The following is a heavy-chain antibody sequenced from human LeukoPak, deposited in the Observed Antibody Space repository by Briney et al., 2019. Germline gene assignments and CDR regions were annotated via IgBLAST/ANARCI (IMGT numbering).Heavy chain of an antibody. J-gene: IGHJ3*02. Sequence: GGSLRLSCAASGFTFSNYEMNWVRLAPGKGLEWVSSISSSSSYIYYADSVKGRFTISRDNAKNSLYLQMNSLRAEDTAVYYCARVLAAAGPLDGPTEDGNAQNAFDIWGQGTMVTVSS. V-gene: IGHV3-21*01. D-gene: IGHD6-13*01. CDR3: ARVLAAAGPLDGPTEDGNAQNAFDI. CDR1: GFTFSNYE. CDR2: ISSSSSYI.